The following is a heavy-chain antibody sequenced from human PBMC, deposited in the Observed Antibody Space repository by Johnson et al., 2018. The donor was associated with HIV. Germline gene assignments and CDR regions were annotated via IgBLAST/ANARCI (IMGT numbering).Heavy chain of an antibody. V-gene: IGHV3-7*01. CDR3: ARQTLRAFDS. CDR2: IKQYGSEK. CDR1: GFTFSRHW. Sequence: VQLVESGGDLVQPGGSLRLSCAASGFTFSRHWMSWVRQAPGKGLEWVANIKQYGSEKYYVDSVKGRFTISRDNAKNSLYLQMNSLRAEDTAVYFCARQTLRAFDSWGQGTMVTVSS. J-gene: IGHJ3*02.